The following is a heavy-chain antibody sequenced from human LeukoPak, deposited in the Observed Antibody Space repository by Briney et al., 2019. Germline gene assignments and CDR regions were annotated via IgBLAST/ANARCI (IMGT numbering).Heavy chain of an antibody. CDR2: VNPDSGGI. V-gene: IGHV1-2*06. CDR1: GYTFTDNY. J-gene: IGHJ4*02. Sequence: ASVKVSCKASGYTFTDNYIHWVRQAPGQGLEWMGRVNPDSGGINYAQKFQGRVTMTRDTSTNTAYMELRSLRSDDTAIYYCAKGLPGRQFFDYWGQGTLVAVSS. CDR3: AKGLPGRQFFDY. D-gene: IGHD6-6*01.